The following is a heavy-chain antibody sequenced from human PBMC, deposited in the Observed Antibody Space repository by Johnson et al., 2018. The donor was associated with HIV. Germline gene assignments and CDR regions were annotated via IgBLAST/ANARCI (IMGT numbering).Heavy chain of an antibody. CDR2: INWNGGTA. V-gene: IGHV3-20*04. CDR1: GFTFDDYG. Sequence: VQLVESGGGVARPGGSLRLSCAASGFTFDDYGMSWVRQAPGKGLEWVSGINWNGGTAGYADSVKGRFTISRDNAKNSLYLEMNSLRAEDTALYYCARATYYYDTSGYLTRPRAFDVWGLGTMVTVSS. J-gene: IGHJ3*01. D-gene: IGHD3-22*01. CDR3: ARATYYYDTSGYLTRPRAFDV.